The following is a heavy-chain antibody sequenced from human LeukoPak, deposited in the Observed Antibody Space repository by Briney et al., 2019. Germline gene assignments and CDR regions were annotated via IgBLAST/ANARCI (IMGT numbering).Heavy chain of an antibody. CDR1: GFTFSNYW. Sequence: GSLKLSCAASGFTFSNYWMAWVRQAPGKGLEWVANINLDGSEKDYVDSLKGRCTISRDDAKNSLYLQVNTLRAEDTAVYYCARDSEKSSSFAFDIWGQGTVVTVSS. J-gene: IGHJ3*02. V-gene: IGHV3-7*01. CDR3: ARDSEKSSSFAFDI. D-gene: IGHD6-13*01. CDR2: INLDGSEK.